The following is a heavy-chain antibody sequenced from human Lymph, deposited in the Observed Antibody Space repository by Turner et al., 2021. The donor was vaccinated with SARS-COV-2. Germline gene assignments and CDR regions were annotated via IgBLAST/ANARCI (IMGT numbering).Heavy chain of an antibody. V-gene: IGHV3-7*03. CDR2: IKQDGSEK. CDR3: AREDTVMVYDY. J-gene: IGHJ4*02. D-gene: IGHD5-18*01. CDR1: GFTFSSYW. Sequence: EVRLVESGGGLVQPGGSLRLSCAASGFTFSSYWMSRVRQAPGKGLEWVANIKQDGSEKYYVDSVKGRFTISRDNAKNSLNLQMNSLRAEDTAVYYCAREDTVMVYDYWGQGTLVTVSS.